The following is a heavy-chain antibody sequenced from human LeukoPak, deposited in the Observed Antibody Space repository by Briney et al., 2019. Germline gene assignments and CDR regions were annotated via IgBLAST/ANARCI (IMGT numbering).Heavy chain of an antibody. D-gene: IGHD6-6*01. CDR2: IKQDGSEK. CDR3: ARVASLAAYFDY. J-gene: IGHJ4*02. Sequence: GSLRLSCAASGFTFSSYAMSWVRQAPGKGLEWVANIKQDGSEKYYVDSVKGRFTISRDNAKNSLYLQMNSLRAEDTAVYYCARVASLAAYFDYWGQGTLVTVSS. V-gene: IGHV3-7*01. CDR1: GFTFSSYA.